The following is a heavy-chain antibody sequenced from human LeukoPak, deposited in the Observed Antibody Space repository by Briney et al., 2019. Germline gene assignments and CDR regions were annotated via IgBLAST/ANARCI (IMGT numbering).Heavy chain of an antibody. D-gene: IGHD6-19*01. J-gene: IGHJ4*02. V-gene: IGHV3-33*06. CDR1: GFTFSSYG. Sequence: GGSLRLSCAASGFTFSSYGMHWVRQAPGKGLEWVAAIWYDGSNKYYADSVKGRFTISRDNSKNTLYLQMNSLRAEDTAVYYCAKSYSSGWYGPDYWGQGTLVTVSS. CDR2: IWYDGSNK. CDR3: AKSYSSGWYGPDY.